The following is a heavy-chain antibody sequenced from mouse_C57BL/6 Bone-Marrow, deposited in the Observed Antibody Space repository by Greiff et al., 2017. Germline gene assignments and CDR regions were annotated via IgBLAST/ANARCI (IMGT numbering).Heavy chain of an antibody. CDR3: ARSPLLLRAWFAY. CDR2: IDPSDSET. J-gene: IGHJ3*01. D-gene: IGHD1-1*01. CDR1: GYTFTSYW. Sequence: QVQLQQPGAELVRPGSSVKLSCKASGYTFTSYWMHWVKQRPIQGLEWIGNIDPSDSETHYNQKFKDKATLTVDKSSSTAYMQLSSLTSEDSAVYYCARSPLLLRAWFAYWGQGTLVTVSA. V-gene: IGHV1-52*01.